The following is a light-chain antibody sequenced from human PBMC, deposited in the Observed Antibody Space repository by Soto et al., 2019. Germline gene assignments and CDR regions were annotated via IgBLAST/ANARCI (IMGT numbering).Light chain of an antibody. V-gene: IGLV2-14*01. CDR1: SSDIGTYDY. J-gene: IGLJ2*01. CDR3: AAWDNSLSGVV. CDR2: EVT. Sequence: QSVLTQPASVSGSPGQSITISCTGTSSDIGTYDYVSWYQQYPGKAPKLMIYEVTNRPSGISNRFSGSKSGNTASLTISGLQAEDEADYYCAAWDNSLSGVVFGGGTKLTVL.